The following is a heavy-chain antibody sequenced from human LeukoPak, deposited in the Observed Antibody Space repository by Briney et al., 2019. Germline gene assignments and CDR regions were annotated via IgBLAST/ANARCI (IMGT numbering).Heavy chain of an antibody. D-gene: IGHD3-10*01. V-gene: IGHV3-7*01. CDR2: IKQDGSEK. J-gene: IGHJ4*02. CDR1: GFTFSSYW. Sequence: GGSLRLSCAASGFTFSSYWMSWVRQAPGKGLEWVANIKQDGSEKYYVDSVKGRFTISRDNAKNSLYLQMNSLRAEDTAVYYCASRITMVRGVLFDYWGQGTLVTVSS. CDR3: ASRITMVRGVLFDY.